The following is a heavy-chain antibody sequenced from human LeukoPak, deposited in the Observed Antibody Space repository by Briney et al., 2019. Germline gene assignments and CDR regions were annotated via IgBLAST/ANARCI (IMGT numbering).Heavy chain of an antibody. CDR3: ARGVHSYYYYGMDV. D-gene: IGHD4-11*01. CDR2: INHSGST. V-gene: IGHV4-34*01. Sequence: SETLSLTCAVYGGSFSGYYWSWIRQPPGKGLEWIGEINHSGSTNYNPSLKSRVTISVATSKNQFSLKLSSVTAADTAVYYCARGVHSYYYYGMDVWGQGTTVTVSS. J-gene: IGHJ6*02. CDR1: GGSFSGYY.